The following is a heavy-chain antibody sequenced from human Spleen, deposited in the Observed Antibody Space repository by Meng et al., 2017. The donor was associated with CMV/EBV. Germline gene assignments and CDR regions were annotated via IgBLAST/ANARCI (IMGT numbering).Heavy chain of an antibody. CDR2: ISWNSGRI. CDR1: GFTFDDYA. CDR3: AKGRGTSVHYYAMDV. V-gene: IGHV3-9*03. Sequence: SLKISCTASGFTFDDYAMHWVRQAPGKGLEWVSGISWNSGRIGYAESVKGRFTISRDNAKNSRYLQMNSLRAEDMALYYCAKGRGTSVHYYAMDVWGQGTTVTVSS. J-gene: IGHJ6*02.